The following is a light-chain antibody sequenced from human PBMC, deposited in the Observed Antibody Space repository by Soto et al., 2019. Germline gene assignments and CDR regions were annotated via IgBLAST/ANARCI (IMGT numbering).Light chain of an antibody. V-gene: IGKV3-20*01. Sequence: EIVLTQSPGPLSLSPGERATLSCRASQSVSSSYLAWYQQKPGQAPRLLIYGASSRATGIPDRFSGSGSGTDFTLTISRLEPEDFAVYYCQQYGSSWTFGQGTKVDI. CDR1: QSVSSSY. J-gene: IGKJ1*01. CDR3: QQYGSSWT. CDR2: GAS.